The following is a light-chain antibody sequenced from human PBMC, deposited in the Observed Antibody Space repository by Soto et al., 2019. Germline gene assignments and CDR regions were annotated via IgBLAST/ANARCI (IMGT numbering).Light chain of an antibody. Sequence: VLTQSPGTLSLSPGERATLSCRASQSVNNNYLAWYQQNPGQSPRLLIYGASIRATAIPDRFSGSGSGTDFTLTISRLEPDDYAEYYCQQHSRSITFGGGTKVEIK. V-gene: IGKV3-20*01. CDR1: QSVNNNY. CDR2: GAS. J-gene: IGKJ4*01. CDR3: QQHSRSIT.